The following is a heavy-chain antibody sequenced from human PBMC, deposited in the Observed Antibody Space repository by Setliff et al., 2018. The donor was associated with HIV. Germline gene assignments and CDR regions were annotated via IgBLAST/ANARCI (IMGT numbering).Heavy chain of an antibody. Sequence: GASVKVSCKASGYTLSDYYIHWVQQAPGKGLEWMGRIDPEDGATIYAEKFQGRVTMTADTSTNTAYMELGSLRSEDAAVYYCASFLFRGSPDDYYRPPGDHPLYYFDYWAQGTLVTVSS. CDR1: GYTLSDYY. V-gene: IGHV1-69-2*01. CDR3: ASFLFRGSPDDYYRPPGDHPLYYFDY. J-gene: IGHJ4*02. CDR2: IDPEDGAT. D-gene: IGHD3-16*01.